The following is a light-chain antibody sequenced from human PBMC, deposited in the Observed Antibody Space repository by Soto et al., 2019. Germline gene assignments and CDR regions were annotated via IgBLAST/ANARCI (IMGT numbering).Light chain of an antibody. CDR2: GAG. J-gene: IGKJ4*01. CDR3: QQYDDWRAPT. CDR1: RSVSTN. Sequence: EIVMTQSPGTLSVSPGERATLSCRASRSVSTNFAWYRQRPGQPPRLLIHGAGTRATGVSARFSGNGYGTEFTLTISSLQSEDFAVYYCQQYDDWRAPTFGGGTTVEI. V-gene: IGKV3-15*01.